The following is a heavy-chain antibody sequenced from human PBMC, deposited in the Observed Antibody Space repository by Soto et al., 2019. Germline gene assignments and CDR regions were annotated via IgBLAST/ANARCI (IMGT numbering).Heavy chain of an antibody. D-gene: IGHD2-2*01. Sequence: GGSLRLSCAASGFTFSSYSMNWVRQAPGKGLEWVSYISSSSSTIYYADSVKGRFTISRANAKNSLYLQMNSMRDEDTAVYYCAREDIVVVPAAQYYYGMDVWGQGTTVTVSS. J-gene: IGHJ6*02. CDR1: GFTFSSYS. V-gene: IGHV3-48*02. CDR3: AREDIVVVPAAQYYYGMDV. CDR2: ISSSSSTI.